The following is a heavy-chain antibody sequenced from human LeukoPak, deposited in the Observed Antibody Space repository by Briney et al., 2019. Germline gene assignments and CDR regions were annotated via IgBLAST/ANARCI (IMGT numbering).Heavy chain of an antibody. CDR1: GFTFSNAC. V-gene: IGHV3-15*01. Sequence: GGALRLSCAASGFTFSNACMSWVRQAPGKGLEWVARIKSKTDGGTTDYAAPVKGRFTISRDDSTNTLYLQMNSLKTEDTAVYYCTLDILTGYYPYYWGQGTLVTVSS. D-gene: IGHD3-9*01. J-gene: IGHJ4*02. CDR2: IKSKTDGGTT. CDR3: TLDILTGYYPYY.